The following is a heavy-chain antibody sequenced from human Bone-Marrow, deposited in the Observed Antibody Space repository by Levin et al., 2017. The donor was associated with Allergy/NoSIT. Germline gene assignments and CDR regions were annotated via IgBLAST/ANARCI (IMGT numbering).Heavy chain of an antibody. CDR3: ARERGGYSGYGLWREYYYYYYMDV. V-gene: IGHV3-48*01. D-gene: IGHD5-12*01. CDR1: GFTFSSYS. J-gene: IGHJ6*03. Sequence: PGGSLRLSCAASGFTFSSYSMNWVRQAPGKGLEWVSYISSSSSTIYYADSVKGRFTISRDNAKNSLYLQMNSLRAEDTAVYYCARERGGYSGYGLWREYYYYYYMDVWGKGTTVTVSS. CDR2: ISSSSSTI.